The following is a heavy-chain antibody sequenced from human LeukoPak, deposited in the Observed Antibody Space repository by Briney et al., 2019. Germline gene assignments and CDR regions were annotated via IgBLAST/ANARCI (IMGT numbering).Heavy chain of an antibody. V-gene: IGHV4-59*01. CDR2: IYYSGGT. Sequence: SETLSLTCTVSGGSISSYYWSWIRQPPGKGLEWIGYIYYSGGTNYNPSLKSRVTISVDTSKNQFSLKLSSVTAADTAVYYCARGSRRPTLSSDAFDIWGQGTMVTVSS. CDR3: ARGSRRPTLSSDAFDI. CDR1: GGSISSYY. D-gene: IGHD5/OR15-5a*01. J-gene: IGHJ3*02.